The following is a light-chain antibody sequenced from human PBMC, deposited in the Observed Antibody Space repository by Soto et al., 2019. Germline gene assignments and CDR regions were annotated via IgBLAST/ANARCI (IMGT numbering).Light chain of an antibody. J-gene: IGLJ2*01. CDR1: SSNIGKNY. Sequence: QSVLTQPPSVSAAPGQKVTFSCSGSSSNIGKNYVSWYQQVPGTAPKLLIYEDNKRRSGIPDRFSGSKSGNTASLTVSGLQAEDEADYYCSSYAGSTVVFGGGTKLTVL. CDR2: EDN. CDR3: SSYAGSTVV. V-gene: IGLV1-51*02.